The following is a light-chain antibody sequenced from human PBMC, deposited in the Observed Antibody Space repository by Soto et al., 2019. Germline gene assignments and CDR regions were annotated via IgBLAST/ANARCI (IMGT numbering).Light chain of an antibody. CDR3: QAWDSTTAV. CDR1: KLGDRY. CDR2: RDN. Sequence: SYELTQPPSVSVSPGQTASITCSGDKLGDRYVCWYQQKPGQSPVLVIYRDNTRPSGIPERFSGSNSGNTATLTISGAQAMDEADYYCQAWDSTTAVFGGGTKLTVL. J-gene: IGLJ2*01. V-gene: IGLV3-1*01.